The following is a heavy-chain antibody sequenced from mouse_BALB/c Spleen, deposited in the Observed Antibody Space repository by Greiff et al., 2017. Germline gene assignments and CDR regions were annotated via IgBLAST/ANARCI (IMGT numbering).Heavy chain of an antibody. CDR3: ARDARLYAMDY. CDR1: GFTFSDFY. J-gene: IGHJ4*01. D-gene: IGHD3-2*02. CDR2: SRNKANDYTT. Sequence: DVMLVESGGGLVQPGGSLRLSCATSGFTFSDFYMEWVRQPPGKRLEWIAASRNKANDYTTEYSASVKGRFIVSRDTSQSILYLQMNALRAEDTAIYYCARDARLYAMDYWGQGTSVTVSS. V-gene: IGHV7-1*02.